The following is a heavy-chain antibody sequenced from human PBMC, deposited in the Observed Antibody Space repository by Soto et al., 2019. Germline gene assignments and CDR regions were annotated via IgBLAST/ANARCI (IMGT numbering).Heavy chain of an antibody. J-gene: IGHJ6*02. CDR1: GGSFSGYY. V-gene: IGHV4-34*01. D-gene: IGHD3-3*01. Sequence: SETLSLTCAVYGGSFSGYYWSWIRQPPGKGLEWIGEINHSGSTDYNPSLKSRVTISVDTSKNQFSLKLSSVTAADTAVYYCARRHIPYYDFWSGYSRDYYYGTDVWGQGTTVTVSS. CDR2: INHSGST. CDR3: ARRHIPYYDFWSGYSRDYYYGTDV.